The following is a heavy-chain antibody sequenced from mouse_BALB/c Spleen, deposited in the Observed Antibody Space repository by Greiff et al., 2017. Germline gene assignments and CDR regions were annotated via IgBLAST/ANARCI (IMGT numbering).Heavy chain of an antibody. J-gene: IGHJ2*01. CDR3: ARRYLDGYYRLDY. Sequence: QVQLQQSGAELVKPGASVKMSCKASGYTFTNYNIHWVKQTPGQGLEWIGAIYPGNGDTSYNQKFKGKATLTADKSSSTAYMQLSSLTSEDSAVYYCARRYLDGYYRLDYWGQGTTLTVSS. D-gene: IGHD2-3*01. V-gene: IGHV1-12*01. CDR1: GYTFTNYN. CDR2: IYPGNGDT.